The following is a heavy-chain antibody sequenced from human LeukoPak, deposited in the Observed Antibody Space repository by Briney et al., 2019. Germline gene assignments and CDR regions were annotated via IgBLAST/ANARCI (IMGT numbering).Heavy chain of an antibody. CDR3: ASILDTAMVN. CDR1: GGSFSGYY. CDR2: IYHSGST. D-gene: IGHD5-18*01. Sequence: SETLSLTCAVYGGSFSGYYWNWIRQPPGKGLEWIGEIYHSGSTNYNPSLKSRVTISVDKSKNQFSLKLSSVTAADTAVYYCASILDTAMVNWGQGTLVTVSS. V-gene: IGHV4-34*01. J-gene: IGHJ4*02.